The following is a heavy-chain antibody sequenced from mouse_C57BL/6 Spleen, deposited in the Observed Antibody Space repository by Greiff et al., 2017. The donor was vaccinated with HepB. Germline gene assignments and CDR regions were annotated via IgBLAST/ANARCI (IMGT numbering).Heavy chain of an antibody. CDR3: ARRTYYYGSSYREYYAMDY. D-gene: IGHD1-1*01. CDR1: GYTFTSYW. J-gene: IGHJ4*01. CDR2: IYPGSGST. V-gene: IGHV1-55*01. Sequence: QVHVKQPGAELVKPGASVKMSCKASGYTFTSYWITWVKQRPGQGLEWIGDIYPGSGSTNYNEKFKSKATLPVDTSSSTAYMQLISLTSEDSAVDYCARRTYYYGSSYREYYAMDYWGQGTSVTVAS.